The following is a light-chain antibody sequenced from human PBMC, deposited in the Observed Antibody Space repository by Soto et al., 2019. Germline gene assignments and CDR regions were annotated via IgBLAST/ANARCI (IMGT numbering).Light chain of an antibody. CDR1: QSVSIN. CDR2: DAS. CDR3: QQYNNWHPLS. J-gene: IGKJ4*01. Sequence: EIVMTQSPGTLSVSPGERATLSCRASQSVSINLAWYQQKPGQPPRLLIYDASTRATGIPARFSGSGSGTEFTLTSSSLQSKDVAVYYCQQYNNWHPLSFGGGTKVEIK. V-gene: IGKV3D-15*01.